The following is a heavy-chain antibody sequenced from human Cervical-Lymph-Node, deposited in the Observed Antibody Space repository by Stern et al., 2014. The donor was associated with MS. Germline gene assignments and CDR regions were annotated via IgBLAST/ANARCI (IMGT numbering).Heavy chain of an antibody. D-gene: IGHD6-6*01. CDR2: IIPIFGTA. CDR1: GGTFNTNV. CDR3: ARAAYSTSSYNY. V-gene: IGHV1-69*01. Sequence: VQLVESGAEVKKPGSSVKVSCKASGGTFNTNVISWVRQAPGQGLEWMGGIIPIFGTALYAQKFQGRVTITANESPRAVYMKLSSLRSEDTAVYYCARAAYSTSSYNYWGQGTLVIVSS. J-gene: IGHJ4*02.